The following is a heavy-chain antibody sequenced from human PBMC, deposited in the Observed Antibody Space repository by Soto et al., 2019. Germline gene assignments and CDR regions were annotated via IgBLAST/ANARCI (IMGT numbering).Heavy chain of an antibody. J-gene: IGHJ1*01. Sequence: QVQLVQSGAEVKKPGASVKVSCKASGYTFTSYGISWVRQAPGQGLEWMGWISAYNGNTNYAQKLQGRVTMTTDPSPSTDYMELRRLRSDDTAVYYCARDLLSNYDFWRGYYLLGEYFQHWGQGTLVTVSS. CDR3: ARDLLSNYDFWRGYYLLGEYFQH. CDR1: GYTFTSYG. V-gene: IGHV1-18*01. CDR2: ISAYNGNT. D-gene: IGHD3-3*01.